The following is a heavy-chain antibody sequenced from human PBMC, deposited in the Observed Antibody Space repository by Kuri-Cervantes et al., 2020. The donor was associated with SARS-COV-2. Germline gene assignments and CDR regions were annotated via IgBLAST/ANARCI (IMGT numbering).Heavy chain of an antibody. D-gene: IGHD3-3*01. CDR1: GFTFSSYA. J-gene: IGHJ4*02. CDR2: ISGSGGST. V-gene: IGHV3-23*01. Sequence: GESLKISCAASGFTFSSYAMSWVRQAPGKGLEWVSAISGSGGSTYYADSVKGRFTISRDNSKNTLYLQMNSLRAEDTAVYYCAKDSLYYDFWSGYVSGPVDYWGQGTLVTVSS. CDR3: AKDSLYYDFWSGYVSGPVDY.